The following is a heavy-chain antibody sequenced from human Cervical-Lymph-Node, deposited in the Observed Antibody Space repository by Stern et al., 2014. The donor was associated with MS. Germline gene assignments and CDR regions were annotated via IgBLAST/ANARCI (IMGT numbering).Heavy chain of an antibody. D-gene: IGHD1-1*01. J-gene: IGHJ4*02. CDR1: GFAFSDYY. Sequence: MQLVESGGGLVKPGGSLRLSCTASGFAFSDYYMSWIRQAPGKGLEWVSHIGSTGNNFYHADSVTGRFTISRDNAKNTLYLQMNSLRAEDTAVYYCARLGSPFDYWGQGTLVTVSS. CDR3: ARLGSPFDY. V-gene: IGHV3-11*01. CDR2: IGSTGNNF.